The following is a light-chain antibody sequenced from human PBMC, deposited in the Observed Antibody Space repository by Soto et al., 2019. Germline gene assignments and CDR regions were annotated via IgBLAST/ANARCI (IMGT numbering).Light chain of an antibody. V-gene: IGKV1-5*03. Sequence: DIQMTQSPSTLSASVGDRVTLTCRASQSISSWLAWYQQKPGKAPKLLLSKASSLESGVPSRFSGSGSGTEFTLTISSLQPDDLATYYGQQYNSYSTVGQGTKVEIK. J-gene: IGKJ1*01. CDR2: KAS. CDR3: QQYNSYST. CDR1: QSISSW.